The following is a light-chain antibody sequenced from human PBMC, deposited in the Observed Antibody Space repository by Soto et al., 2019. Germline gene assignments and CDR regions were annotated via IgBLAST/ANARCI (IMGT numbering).Light chain of an antibody. CDR2: ESD. V-gene: IGLV1-47*01. CDR3: SAWDFSLTGRV. CDR1: RSNVGVNS. Sequence: QSVLTQPPSASGTPGQRVTISCSGTRSNVGVNSVSWYQQVPGTAPKLLVYESDQRPSGVPARFSASKSGTSASLAISGLRSEDEAAYYCSAWDFSLTGRVFGGGTKLTVL. J-gene: IGLJ3*02.